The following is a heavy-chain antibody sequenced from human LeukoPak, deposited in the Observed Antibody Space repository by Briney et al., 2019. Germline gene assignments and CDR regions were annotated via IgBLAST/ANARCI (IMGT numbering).Heavy chain of an antibody. D-gene: IGHD7-27*01. CDR3: ARDLAWGAFDY. CDR1: GFTFSSYW. Sequence: PGGSLRLSCAASGFTFSSYWMHWVRQAPGKGLVWVSRIKNDGSSTTYADSVKGRFTISRDDSKNTLSLQMNSLRVEDTAVYYCARDLAWGAFDYWGQGTLVTVSS. J-gene: IGHJ4*02. V-gene: IGHV3-74*01. CDR2: IKNDGSST.